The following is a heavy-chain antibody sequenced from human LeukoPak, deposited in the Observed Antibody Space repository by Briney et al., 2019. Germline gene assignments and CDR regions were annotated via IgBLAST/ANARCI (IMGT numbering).Heavy chain of an antibody. D-gene: IGHD3-10*01. J-gene: IGHJ6*04. CDR2: INHSGST. CDR1: GGSFSGYY. Sequence: PSETLSLTCAVYGGSFSGYYWSWIRQPPGKRLEWIGEINHSGSTNYNPSLKSRVTISVDTSKNQFSLKLSSVTAADTAVYYCATGRGSGSYYRGYGMDVWGKGTTVTVSS. CDR3: ATGRGSGSYYRGYGMDV. V-gene: IGHV4-34*01.